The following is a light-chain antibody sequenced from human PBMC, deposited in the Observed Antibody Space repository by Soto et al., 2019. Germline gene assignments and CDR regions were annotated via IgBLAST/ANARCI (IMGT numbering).Light chain of an antibody. CDR1: SSDVGAYNF. Sequence: QSALTQPASVSGSPGQSITISCTGTSSDVGAYNFVSWHQQHPGKAPKLMIHEVSNRPSGVSNRFSGSKSGNTASLTISGLQAEDEADYYCSSFTSTSTYVLFGGGTKLTVL. J-gene: IGLJ2*01. CDR2: EVS. CDR3: SSFTSTSTYVL. V-gene: IGLV2-14*03.